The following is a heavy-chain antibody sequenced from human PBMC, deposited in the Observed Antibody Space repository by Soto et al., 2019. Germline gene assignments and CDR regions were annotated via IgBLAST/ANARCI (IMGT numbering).Heavy chain of an antibody. V-gene: IGHV3-23*01. Sequence: GGSLRLSCAASGSTFSSYAMSWVRQAPGKGLEWVSAISGSGGSTYYADSVKGRFTISRDNSKNTLYLQMNSLRAEDTAVYYCAKVRDYVWGTLDYWGRGTLVTLSS. D-gene: IGHD3-16*01. CDR2: ISGSGGST. CDR3: AKVRDYVWGTLDY. CDR1: GSTFSSYA. J-gene: IGHJ4*02.